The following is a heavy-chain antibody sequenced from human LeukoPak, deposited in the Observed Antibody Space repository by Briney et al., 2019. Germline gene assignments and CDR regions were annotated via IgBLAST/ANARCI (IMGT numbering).Heavy chain of an antibody. V-gene: IGHV3-30*03. D-gene: IGHD6-19*01. J-gene: IGHJ4*02. Sequence: PGGSLRLSCAASGFTFSSYGMHWVRQAPGKGLEWVAVISYDGSNKYYADSVKGPFTISRDNSKNTLYLQMNSLRAEDTAVYYCATPTTGYSSGEFDYWGQGTLVTVSS. CDR2: ISYDGSNK. CDR3: ATPTTGYSSGEFDY. CDR1: GFTFSSYG.